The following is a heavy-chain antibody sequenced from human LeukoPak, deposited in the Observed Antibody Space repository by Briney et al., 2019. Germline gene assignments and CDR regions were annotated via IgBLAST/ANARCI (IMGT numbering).Heavy chain of an antibody. CDR3: ARDAGLTITNAFDI. CDR1: GFTFSSYE. V-gene: IGHV3-48*03. J-gene: IGHJ3*02. D-gene: IGHD3-10*01. Sequence: GGSLRLSCAASGFTFSSYEMNWVRQAPGKGLEWVSYISSSGSTIYYADSVKGRFTISRDNAKNSLYLQMNSLRVEDTAVYYCARDAGLTITNAFDIWGQGTMVTVSS. CDR2: ISSSGSTI.